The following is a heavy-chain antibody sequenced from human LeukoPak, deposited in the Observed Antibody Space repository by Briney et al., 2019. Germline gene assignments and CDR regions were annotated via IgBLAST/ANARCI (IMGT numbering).Heavy chain of an antibody. J-gene: IGHJ4*02. CDR1: GGSISSGGYS. CDR2: IYHSGST. CDR3: ARGNGNYDFWSGYFGRDYYFDY. Sequence: SETLSLTCAVSGGSISSGGYSWSWIRQPPGKGLEWIGYIYHSGSTYYNPSLKSRVTISVDTSKNQFSLKLSSVTAADTAVYYCARGNGNYDFWSGYFGRDYYFDYWGQGTLVTVSS. V-gene: IGHV4-30-2*01. D-gene: IGHD3-3*01.